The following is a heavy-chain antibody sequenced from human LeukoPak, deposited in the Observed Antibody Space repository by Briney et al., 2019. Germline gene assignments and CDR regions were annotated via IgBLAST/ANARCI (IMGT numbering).Heavy chain of an antibody. D-gene: IGHD6-13*01. V-gene: IGHV1-2*02. CDR2: INPNSGGT. CDR1: GYTFTGYY. CDR3: ARDRVAAAANWFDP. Sequence: GASVKVSCKASGYTFTGYYMHWVRQAPGQGLEWMGWINPNSGGTNYAQKFQGRVTMTRDTSTSTAYMELRSLRSEDTAVYYCARDRVAAAANWFDPWGQGTLVTVSS. J-gene: IGHJ5*02.